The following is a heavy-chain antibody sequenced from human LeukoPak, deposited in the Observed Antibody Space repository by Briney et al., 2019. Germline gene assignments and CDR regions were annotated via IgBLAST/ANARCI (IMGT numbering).Heavy chain of an antibody. D-gene: IGHD3-22*01. V-gene: IGHV4-59*01. J-gene: IGHJ4*02. Sequence: SETLSLTCIVSGASISSYYWSWIRQPPGKGLEWIGHMYYSGSTDYNPSLKSRVSISIDTSKNQFSLKVSSVTAADTAVYYCARQSISGSSLSYFDYWGQGTLVNVSS. CDR3: ARQSISGSSLSYFDY. CDR1: GASISSYY. CDR2: MYYSGST.